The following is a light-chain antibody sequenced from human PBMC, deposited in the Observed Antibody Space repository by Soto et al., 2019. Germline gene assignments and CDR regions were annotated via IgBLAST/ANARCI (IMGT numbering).Light chain of an antibody. J-gene: IGKJ3*01. Sequence: DIQMTQSPSSLSASVGDRVTITCRASQSITNSLNWYQHKPGKAPTLVVYAASSLQSWVPSRFSGSGSGTDFTLTISSLQPEDFATYFCQQGHSMPFTFGPVTKVDIK. V-gene: IGKV1-39*01. CDR3: QQGHSMPFT. CDR2: AAS. CDR1: QSITNS.